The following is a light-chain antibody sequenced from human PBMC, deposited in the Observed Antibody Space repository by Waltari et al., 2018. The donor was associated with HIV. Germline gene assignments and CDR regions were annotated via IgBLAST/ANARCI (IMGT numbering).Light chain of an antibody. CDR2: GAS. J-gene: IGKJ4*01. CDR3: QQYSLTPLT. CDR1: QIITNNY. Sequence: IVLTQSPGTLSLSPGERATLSCRASQIITNNYLAWYQQKPGQAPRLLVSGASSRATGIPERFSGSGSGTHFSLTITRLEAEDSAVYFCQQYSLTPLTFGGGTKVEIK. V-gene: IGKV3-20*01.